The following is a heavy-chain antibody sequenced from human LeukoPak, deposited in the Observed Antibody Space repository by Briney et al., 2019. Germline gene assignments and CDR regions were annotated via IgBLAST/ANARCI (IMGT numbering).Heavy chain of an antibody. V-gene: IGHV4-4*07. CDR1: GGSISDYY. Sequence: PSETLSLTCSVSGGSISDYYWSWIRQPAGKGLEWIGRIYTSGSINYNPSLKSRVTISVDMSKNQFSLKMSSVTAADTAVYYCARAYSSSWYWNWFDPWGQGTLVTVSS. CDR3: ARAYSSSWYWNWFDP. CDR2: IYTSGSI. D-gene: IGHD6-13*01. J-gene: IGHJ5*02.